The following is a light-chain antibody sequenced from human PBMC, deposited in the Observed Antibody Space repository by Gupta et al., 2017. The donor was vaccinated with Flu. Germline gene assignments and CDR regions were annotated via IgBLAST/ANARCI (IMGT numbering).Light chain of an antibody. CDR2: CAS. J-gene: IGKJ1*01. Sequence: SSLSASVGDSVTITCCARQSISNYLYWYYQQQSETPTLLLYCASSCQSGVAPSFSGSGSATDVTLTISSRQPADCAGSFCQQNYSSPLLTFGHGTKVDIK. V-gene: IGKV1-39*01. CDR1: QSISNY. CDR3: QQNYSSPLLT.